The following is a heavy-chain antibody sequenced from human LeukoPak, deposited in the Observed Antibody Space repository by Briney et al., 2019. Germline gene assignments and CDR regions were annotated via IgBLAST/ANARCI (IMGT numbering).Heavy chain of an antibody. Sequence: PGGSLRLSCAASGFTFSSYGMHWVRQAPGKGLEWVAFIRYDGSNKYYADSVKGRFTISRDNSKNTLYLQVNSLRAEDTAVYYCAKGYDFWSYWGQGTLVTVSS. J-gene: IGHJ4*02. CDR2: IRYDGSNK. V-gene: IGHV3-30*02. CDR1: GFTFSSYG. CDR3: AKGYDFWSY. D-gene: IGHD3-3*01.